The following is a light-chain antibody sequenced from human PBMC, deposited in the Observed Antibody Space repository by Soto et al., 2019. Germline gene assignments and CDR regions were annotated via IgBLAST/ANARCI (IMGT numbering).Light chain of an antibody. J-gene: IGKJ1*01. CDR1: SSVSTS. CDR2: DAS. Sequence: EIVLTQSPGTLSLSPGERATLSCRASSSVSTSLAWYQQKPGQAPRLLIYDASTKAAGIPARFSGSGSGTDFTLTTSGLEPEDFAVYYCQQRRTWPWTFGQGTKVEIK. CDR3: QQRRTWPWT. V-gene: IGKV3-11*01.